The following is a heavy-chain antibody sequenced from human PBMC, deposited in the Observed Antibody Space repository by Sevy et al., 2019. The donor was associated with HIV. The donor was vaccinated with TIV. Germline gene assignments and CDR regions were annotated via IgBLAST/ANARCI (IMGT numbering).Heavy chain of an antibody. V-gene: IGHV3-11*01. CDR2: ISTSSTAK. J-gene: IGHJ4*02. Sequence: GGSLRLSCAASGFSFSDYYMNWIRQAPGKGLEWVSYISTSSTAKYYTDSVKGRFAISRDNARNSLYLQMNSLRVEDTAVYFCVGRWYSPAYSWSYDVDYWGQGALVTFSS. CDR3: VGRWYSPAYSWSYDVDY. CDR1: GFSFSDYY. D-gene: IGHD3-16*01.